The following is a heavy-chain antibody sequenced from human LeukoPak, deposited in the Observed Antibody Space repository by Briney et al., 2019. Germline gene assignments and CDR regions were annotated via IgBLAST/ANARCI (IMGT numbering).Heavy chain of an antibody. D-gene: IGHD2-2*01. V-gene: IGHV3-23*01. CDR1: GFTFSTYA. J-gene: IGHJ6*02. CDR2: ICGSGDST. CDR3: AKSTTTSCYGATDV. Sequence: GGSLRLSCAASGFTFSTYAMSWVRQAPRKELEWVSSICGSGDSTYYADSVKGRFIISRDNSKNTLYLQMNGLRAEDTAVYYCAKSTTTSCYGATDVWGQGTTVTVSS.